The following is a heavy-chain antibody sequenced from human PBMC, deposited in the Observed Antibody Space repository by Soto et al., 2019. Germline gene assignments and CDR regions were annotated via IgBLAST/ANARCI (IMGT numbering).Heavy chain of an antibody. Sequence: EVQLLESGGGLVQPGGSLRLSCAASGFAFNNYAMHWVRQGPGKGLEWVSAISGGGSSTYYADSVKGRFTISRDNSKNTLYLQMNSLRGEDTAMYYCAKGVLGYNKPFDFWGQGPLVTVSS. J-gene: IGHJ4*02. CDR2: ISGGGSST. V-gene: IGHV3-23*01. CDR1: GFAFNNYA. D-gene: IGHD5-12*01. CDR3: AKGVLGYNKPFDF.